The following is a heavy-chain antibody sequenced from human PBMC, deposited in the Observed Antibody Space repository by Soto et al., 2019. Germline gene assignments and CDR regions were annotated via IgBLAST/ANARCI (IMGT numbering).Heavy chain of an antibody. CDR2: ISAYNGNT. CDR1: GYTFTSYG. J-gene: IGHJ4*02. D-gene: IGHD3-10*01. Sequence: QVQLVQSGAEVKKPGASVKVSCKASGYTFTSYGISWVRQAPGQGLEWMGWISAYNGNTNYAQKLQGRVTMTTDTSTSTAYMELRSLRSDDTAVYYCARERPLINYGSGSYSDYWGQGTLVTVSS. V-gene: IGHV1-18*04. CDR3: ARERPLINYGSGSYSDY.